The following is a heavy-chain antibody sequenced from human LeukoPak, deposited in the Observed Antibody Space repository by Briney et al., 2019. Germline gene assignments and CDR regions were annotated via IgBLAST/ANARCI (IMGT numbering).Heavy chain of an antibody. D-gene: IGHD3-22*01. CDR2: ISSNGGST. CDR1: GFTFSSYA. V-gene: IGHV3-64*01. J-gene: IGHJ3*02. CDR3: LADSSGYPHASDI. Sequence: GGSLRLSCAASGFTFSSYAMHWVRQAPGKGLEYVSAISSNGGSTYYANSVKGRFTISRDNSKNTLYLQMGSLRAEDMAVYYCLADSSGYPHASDIWGQGTMVTVSS.